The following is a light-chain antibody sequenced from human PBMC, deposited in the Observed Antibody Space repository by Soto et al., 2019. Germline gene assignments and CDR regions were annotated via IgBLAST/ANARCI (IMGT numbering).Light chain of an antibody. CDR1: SSNIGAGYD. V-gene: IGLV1-40*01. J-gene: IGLJ3*02. CDR3: QSYDSDLSAWV. CDR2: DDN. Sequence: QSVLTQPPSVSGAPGQRVTISCTGSSSNIGAGYDLHWYQQLPGAAPKLLIYDDNNRPSGVPDRFSGSKSGTSASLAITGLQSEDEAAYYCQSYDSDLSAWVFGGGTKLTVL.